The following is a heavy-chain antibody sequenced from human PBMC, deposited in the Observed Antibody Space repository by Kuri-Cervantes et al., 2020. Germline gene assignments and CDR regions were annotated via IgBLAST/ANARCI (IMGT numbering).Heavy chain of an antibody. Sequence: SVKVSCKASGGTFSSYAISWVRQAPGQGLEWMGGIIPIFGTANYAQKFQGRATITADESTSTAYMELSSLRSEDTAVYYCAGEGIEVAGTFDYWGQGTLVTVSS. CDR2: IIPIFGTA. CDR3: AGEGIEVAGTFDY. D-gene: IGHD6-19*01. V-gene: IGHV1-69*13. J-gene: IGHJ4*02. CDR1: GGTFSSYA.